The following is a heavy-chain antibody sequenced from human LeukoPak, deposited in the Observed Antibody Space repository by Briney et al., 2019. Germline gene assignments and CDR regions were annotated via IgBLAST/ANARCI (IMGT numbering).Heavy chain of an antibody. V-gene: IGHV1-69*05. CDR2: IIPIFGTA. J-gene: IGHJ4*02. CDR1: GGTFSSYA. Sequence: SVKVSCKASGGTFSSYAISWVRQAPGQGLEWMGRIIPIFGTAKYAQKFQGRVTITTDESTSTGYMELSSLRSEDTAVYYCARAGYDSSGDFDYWGQGTLVTVSS. CDR3: ARAGYDSSGDFDY. D-gene: IGHD3-22*01.